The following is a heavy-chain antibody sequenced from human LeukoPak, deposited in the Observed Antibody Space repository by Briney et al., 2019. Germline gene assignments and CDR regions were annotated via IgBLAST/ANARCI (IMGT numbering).Heavy chain of an antibody. CDR3: VRGDS. CDR1: GYTFTSFG. CDR2: SSVYSGNT. V-gene: IGHV1-18*01. J-gene: IGHJ4*02. Sequence: EASVKVSCEASGYTFTSFGFSWVRQAPGQGLEWMGWSSVYSGNTNYTQKFQGRVTMATDTSTSTAYMELRSLRSDDTATYYCVRGDSWGQGTLVIVSS.